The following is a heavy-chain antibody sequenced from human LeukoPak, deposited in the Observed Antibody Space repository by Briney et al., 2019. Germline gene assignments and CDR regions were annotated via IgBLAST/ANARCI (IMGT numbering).Heavy chain of an antibody. CDR2: IYYSGNT. D-gene: IGHD3-10*01. V-gene: IGHV4-39*01. Sequence: PSETLSLTCTVSGNXISSSSYYWGWIRQPPGTGLQWVGNIYYSGNTYYNPSLKSRVTISVDTSKNQFSLKLSSVTAADTAVYYCPRHGGGSGSYYKSPFDYWGQGTLVTVSS. CDR1: GNXISSSSYY. CDR3: PRHGGGSGSYYKSPFDY. J-gene: IGHJ4*02.